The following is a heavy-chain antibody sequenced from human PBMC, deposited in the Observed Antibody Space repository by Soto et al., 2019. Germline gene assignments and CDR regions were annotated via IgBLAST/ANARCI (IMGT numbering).Heavy chain of an antibody. CDR3: ARLGRTYYDFWSGYSRRYYYGMVV. J-gene: IGHJ6*02. Sequence: GESLKISCKGSGYSFTSYWIGWVRQMPGKGLEWMGIIYTGDSDTRYSPSFQGQVTISADKSISTAYLQWSSLKASDTAMYYWARLGRTYYDFWSGYSRRYYYGMVVWGQGTTVTVSS. CDR2: IYTGDSDT. D-gene: IGHD3-3*01. CDR1: GYSFTSYW. V-gene: IGHV5-51*01.